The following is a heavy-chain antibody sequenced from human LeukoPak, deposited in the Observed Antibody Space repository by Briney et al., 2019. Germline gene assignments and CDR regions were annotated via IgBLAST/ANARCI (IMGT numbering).Heavy chain of an antibody. CDR2: ISGSGGST. D-gene: IGHD2-8*01. Sequence: GGSLRLSCAASGFTFSSYAMSWVRQAPGKGLEWVSAISGSGGSTYYADSVKGRFTISRDNSKNTLYLQTNSLRAEDTAVYYCAKDLYRPQNTYYMDVWGKGTTVTVSS. CDR1: GFTFSSYA. CDR3: AKDLYRPQNTYYMDV. V-gene: IGHV3-23*01. J-gene: IGHJ6*03.